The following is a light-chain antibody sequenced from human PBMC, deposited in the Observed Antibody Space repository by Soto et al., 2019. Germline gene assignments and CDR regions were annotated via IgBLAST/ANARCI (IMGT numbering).Light chain of an antibody. J-gene: IGKJ2*01. CDR2: KVS. Sequence: DVVMTQSPLSLPVTLGQPASISCRSSRSVLYSDGNTYLNWFQQRPGQSPRRLIYKVSNRDSGVPDRFSGSGSGTDFTLKISRVEADDVGVYYCVQGTHWPHTFGQGTKLEIK. CDR1: RSVLYSDGNTY. V-gene: IGKV2-30*01. CDR3: VQGTHWPHT.